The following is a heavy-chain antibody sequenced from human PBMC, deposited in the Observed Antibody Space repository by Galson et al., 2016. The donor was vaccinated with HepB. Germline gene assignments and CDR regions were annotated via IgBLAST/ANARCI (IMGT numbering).Heavy chain of an antibody. CDR3: ARGVQKRSYDY. V-gene: IGHV5-51*01. Sequence: QSGAEVKKPGESLKISCKGSGYRFTNYWIAWVRQMPGKGLEWMGIINPGDSDTRYSPSFQGQVIISADKSISTAYLQWSSLKASDTAMYYCARGVQKRSYDYWGQGTLVTISS. D-gene: IGHD1-26*01. CDR2: INPGDSDT. J-gene: IGHJ4*02. CDR1: GYRFTNYW.